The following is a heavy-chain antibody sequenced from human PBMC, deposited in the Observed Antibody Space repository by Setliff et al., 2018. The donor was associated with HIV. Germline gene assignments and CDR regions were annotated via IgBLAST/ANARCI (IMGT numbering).Heavy chain of an antibody. Sequence: PSETLSLTCTVSGGSISSGVFYWSWIRQHPGRGLEWIGYIYYTGNTYYNPSLKSRVTISADTSRNQFSLTLRSVTAADTAVYYCARDKGGTGGPKYFFDYWGQGTLVTVSS. D-gene: IGHD1-1*01. J-gene: IGHJ4*02. CDR2: IYYTGNT. CDR1: GGSISSGVFY. CDR3: ARDKGGTGGPKYFFDY. V-gene: IGHV4-31*03.